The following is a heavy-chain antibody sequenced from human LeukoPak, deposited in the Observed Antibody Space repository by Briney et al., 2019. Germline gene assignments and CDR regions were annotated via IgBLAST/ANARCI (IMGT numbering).Heavy chain of an antibody. J-gene: IGHJ4*02. CDR3: AGAGSSVSPTVDY. CDR2: IYYSGST. Sequence: PSETLSLTCTVSGGSISSYYWSWIRQPPGKGLEWIGYIYYSGSTNYNPSLKSRVTISVDTSKNQFSLKLSSVTAADTAVYYCAGAGSSVSPTVDYWGQGTLVTVSS. CDR1: GGSISSYY. D-gene: IGHD6-19*01. V-gene: IGHV4-59*08.